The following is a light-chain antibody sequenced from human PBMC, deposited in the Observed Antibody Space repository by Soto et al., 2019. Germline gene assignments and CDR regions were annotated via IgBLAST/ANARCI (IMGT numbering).Light chain of an antibody. J-gene: IGKJ2*01. CDR3: QQFYNYPYT. CDR2: YAS. Sequence: DIPMTQSPSSLSASVGDRVTITCRASQGISNYVAWFQQKPGKAPKSLIYYASNLQSGVPSKFSGSGSGTDFTLTISSLQPEDFATYYCQQFYNYPYTFGQGTNLEIK. CDR1: QGISNY. V-gene: IGKV1-16*02.